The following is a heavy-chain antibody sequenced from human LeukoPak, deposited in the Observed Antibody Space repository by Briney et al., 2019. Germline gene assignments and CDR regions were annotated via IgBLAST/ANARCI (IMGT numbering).Heavy chain of an antibody. CDR3: ARHGYNTPFDY. J-gene: IGHJ4*02. CDR2: IYYSGST. V-gene: IGHV4-59*01. CDR1: GGSISSYY. Sequence: SETLSLTCTVSGGSISSYYWSWIRQPPGKGLEWIGYIYYSGSTTYNPSLTSRVTISVDTSKNQFSLKLSSVTAADTAVYYCARHGYNTPFDYWGQGTLVTVSS. D-gene: IGHD5-24*01.